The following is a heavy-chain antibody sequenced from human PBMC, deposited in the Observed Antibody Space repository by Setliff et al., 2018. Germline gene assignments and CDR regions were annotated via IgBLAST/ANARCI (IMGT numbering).Heavy chain of an antibody. CDR1: GYTFTSYG. CDR2: ISAYNGNT. V-gene: IGHV1-18*01. CDR3: ASDGQGNYNFWSGSYYYYGMDV. J-gene: IGHJ6*02. D-gene: IGHD3-3*01. Sequence: GASVKVSCKASGYTFTSYGISWVRQAPGQGLEWMGWISAYNGNTNYAQKLQGSVTMTTDTSTSTAYMELRSLRSDDTAVYYCASDGQGNYNFWSGSYYYYGMDVWGQGTTVTVSS.